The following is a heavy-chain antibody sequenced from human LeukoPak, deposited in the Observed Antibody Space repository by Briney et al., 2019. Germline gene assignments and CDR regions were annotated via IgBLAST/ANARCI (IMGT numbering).Heavy chain of an antibody. Sequence: PSETLSLTCTVSGGSISSSSYYWGWIRQPPGKGLEWIGSIYYSGSTYYNPPLKSRVTISVDTSKNQFSLKLSSVTAADTAVYYCARQRENYYDSSGYYGYFDYWGQGTLVTVSS. CDR1: GGSISSSSYY. CDR3: ARQRENYYDSSGYYGYFDY. V-gene: IGHV4-39*01. CDR2: IYYSGST. D-gene: IGHD3-22*01. J-gene: IGHJ4*02.